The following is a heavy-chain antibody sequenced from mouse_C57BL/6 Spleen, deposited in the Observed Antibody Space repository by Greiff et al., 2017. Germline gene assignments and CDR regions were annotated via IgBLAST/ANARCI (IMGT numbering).Heavy chain of an antibody. CDR3: ARTYDAFAY. CDR1: GYAFSSSW. J-gene: IGHJ3*01. D-gene: IGHD2-3*01. CDR2: IYPGDGDT. V-gene: IGHV1-82*01. Sequence: QVQLNESGPELVKPGASVKISCKASGYAFSSSWMNWVKQRPGKGLEWIGRIYPGDGDTNYNGKFKGKATLTADKSSSTAYMQLSSLTSEDSAVYFCARTYDAFAYWGQGTLVTVSA.